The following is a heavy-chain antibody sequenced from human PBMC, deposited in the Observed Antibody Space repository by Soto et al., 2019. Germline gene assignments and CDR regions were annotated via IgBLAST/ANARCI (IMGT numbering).Heavy chain of an antibody. Sequence: EVQLVESGGGLVQPGGSLRLSCAASGFTVSSNYMSWVRQAPGKGLEWVSVIYSGGSAYYADSVKSRFTISRDNSKNTKYLQKTSVRAEDTSGYSCATHGYICGGGYFDYWGQGTLVTLSS. V-gene: IGHV3-66*04. CDR2: IYSGGSA. CDR3: ATHGYICGGGYFDY. J-gene: IGHJ4*02. CDR1: GFTVSSNY. D-gene: IGHD5-18*01.